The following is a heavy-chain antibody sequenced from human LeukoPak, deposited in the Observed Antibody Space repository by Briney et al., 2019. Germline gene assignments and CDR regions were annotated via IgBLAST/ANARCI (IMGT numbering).Heavy chain of an antibody. J-gene: IGHJ4*02. CDR2: IYYSGST. Sequence: PSVTPSLTCTVSGGSISSSSYYWGWIRQPPGKGLEWIGSIYYSGSTYYNPSLKSRVTISVDTSKTQFSLKLSSVTAADTAVYYCTRELSGSQDSWGQGTLVTVSS. V-gene: IGHV4-39*07. CDR3: TRELSGSQDS. D-gene: IGHD3-22*01. CDR1: GGSISSSSYY.